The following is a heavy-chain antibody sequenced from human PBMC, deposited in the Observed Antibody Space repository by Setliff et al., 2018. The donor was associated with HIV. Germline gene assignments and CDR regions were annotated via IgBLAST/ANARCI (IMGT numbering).Heavy chain of an antibody. CDR3: ARGRVAAVWAA. D-gene: IGHD6-13*01. J-gene: IGHJ5*02. V-gene: IGHV1-69*13. CDR1: GGTVTTYS. Sequence: ASVKVSCKASGGTVTTYSINWVRRAPGQGLEWMGGIIPLFGTTTYAQKFQGRVTITADQSTSTACMELSSLRSEDTAMYYCARGRVAAVWAAWGQGTLVTVSS. CDR2: IIPLFGTT.